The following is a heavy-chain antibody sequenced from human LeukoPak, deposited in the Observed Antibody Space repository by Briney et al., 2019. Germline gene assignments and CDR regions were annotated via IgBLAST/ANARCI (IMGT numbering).Heavy chain of an antibody. J-gene: IGHJ4*02. D-gene: IGHD4-17*01. CDR3: VRDPYGGSHY. Sequence: GGSLRLSCAASGFTFSSYSMNWVRQAQGQELEWVSSISSSSSYIYYADPVKGRFTISRDNAKNSLYLQMNSLRAEDTAVYYCVRDPYGGSHYWGQGTLVTVSS. CDR1: GFTFSSYS. V-gene: IGHV3-21*04. CDR2: ISSSSSYI.